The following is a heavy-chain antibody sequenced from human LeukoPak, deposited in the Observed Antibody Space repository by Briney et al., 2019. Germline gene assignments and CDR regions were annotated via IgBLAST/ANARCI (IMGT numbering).Heavy chain of an antibody. CDR1: GGSFSGYY. D-gene: IGHD6-13*01. J-gene: IGHJ4*02. Sequence: PSETLSLTCAGYGGSFSGYYWSWIRQPPGKGLEWIGEINHSGSTNYNPSLKSRVTISVDTSKNQFSLKLSSVTAADTAVYYCARGLVGAAGSRSDYWGQGTLVTVSS. CDR2: INHSGST. V-gene: IGHV4-34*01. CDR3: ARGLVGAAGSRSDY.